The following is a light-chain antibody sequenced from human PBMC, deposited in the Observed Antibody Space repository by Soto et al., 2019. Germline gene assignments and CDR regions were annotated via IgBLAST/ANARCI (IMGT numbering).Light chain of an antibody. Sequence: QSVLTQSPSVSAAPGQKVTISCSGSSSNIGNNYVSWYQQLPGTAPKLLIYDNNKRPSGIPDRFSGSKSGTSGTLDITGLQTGDEADYYCAAWDDRLNAVVFGGGTKLTVL. CDR1: SSNIGNNY. V-gene: IGLV1-51*01. J-gene: IGLJ2*01. CDR2: DNN. CDR3: AAWDDRLNAVV.